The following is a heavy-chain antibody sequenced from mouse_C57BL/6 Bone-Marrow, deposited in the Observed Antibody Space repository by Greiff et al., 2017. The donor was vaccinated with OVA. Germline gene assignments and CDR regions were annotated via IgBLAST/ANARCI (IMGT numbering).Heavy chain of an antibody. CDR3: ARQGSYYSNYVWFAY. D-gene: IGHD2-5*01. Sequence: EVNVVESGGDLVKPGGSLKLSCAASGFTFSSYGMSWVRQTPDKRLEWVATISSGGSYTYYPDSVKGRFTISRDNAKNTLYLQMSSLKSEDTAMYYCARQGSYYSNYVWFAYWGQGTLVTVSA. V-gene: IGHV5-6*01. CDR2: ISSGGSYT. J-gene: IGHJ3*01. CDR1: GFTFSSYG.